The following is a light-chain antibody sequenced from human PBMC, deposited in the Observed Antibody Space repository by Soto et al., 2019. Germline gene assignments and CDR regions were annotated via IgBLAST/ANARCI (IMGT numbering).Light chain of an antibody. J-gene: IGLJ1*01. CDR1: SSDVGSYNL. CDR3: CSYAGSSTSLDV. CDR2: EGS. V-gene: IGLV2-23*01. Sequence: QSVLTQPASVSGSPGQSITISCTGTSSDVGSYNLVSWYQQHPGKAPKLMIYEGSKRPSGVSNRFSGSKSGNTASLTISGLQAEDEADYYCCSYAGSSTSLDVFGTGTKVTVL.